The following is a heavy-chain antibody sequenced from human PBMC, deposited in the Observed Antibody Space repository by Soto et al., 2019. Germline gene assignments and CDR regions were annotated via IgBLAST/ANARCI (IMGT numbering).Heavy chain of an antibody. CDR1: GLTFSRYA. V-gene: IGHV3-23*01. CDR2: ISGSGGTT. CDR3: AKATVDRLVAQKVYFQH. J-gene: IGHJ1*01. Sequence: EVQLLESGGGLVQPGGSLRLSCAASGLTFSRYAMTWVRQAPGKGLECVSAISGSGGTTYYVDSVKGRFTIFRDNSKNPLHLQMNSERAEDTAVYYCAKATVDRLVAQKVYFQHGGQGTRVTVSS. D-gene: IGHD4-4*01.